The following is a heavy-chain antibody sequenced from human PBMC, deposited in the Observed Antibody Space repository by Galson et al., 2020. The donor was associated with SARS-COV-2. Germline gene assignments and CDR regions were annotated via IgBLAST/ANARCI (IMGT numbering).Heavy chain of an antibody. V-gene: IGHV4-59*08. D-gene: IGHD3-3*01. CDR2: IYYSGST. CDR1: GGSISSYY. CDR3: ARTFIRSTNLFVLNYTYMDV. Sequence: SETLSLTCTVSGGSISSYYWSWIRQPPGKGLEWIGYIYYSGSTNYNPSLKSRVTISVDTSKNQFSLKLSSVTAADTAVYYCARTFIRSTNLFVLNYTYMDVWGKGTTVTVSS. J-gene: IGHJ6*03.